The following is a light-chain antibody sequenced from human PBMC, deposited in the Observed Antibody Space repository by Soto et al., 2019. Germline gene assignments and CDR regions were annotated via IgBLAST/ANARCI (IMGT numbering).Light chain of an antibody. CDR3: QQYGSSPGT. V-gene: IGKV3-20*01. Sequence: EIVLTQSPGTLSLSPGERATLSCRASQSVSRSYLAWYQQKPGQAPRLLLYGASSRATGIPDRFSGSGSGTHFPLTISRLEPEDFAVYYCQQYGSSPGTFGQGTKVEIK. CDR2: GAS. J-gene: IGKJ1*01. CDR1: QSVSRSY.